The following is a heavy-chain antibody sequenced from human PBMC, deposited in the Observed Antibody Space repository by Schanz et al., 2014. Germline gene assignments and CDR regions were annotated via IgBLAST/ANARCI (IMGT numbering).Heavy chain of an antibody. V-gene: IGHV1-8*01. CDR3: AIHYGDRAV. J-gene: IGHJ4*02. D-gene: IGHD4-17*01. Sequence: QVQLVQSGAEVKKPGASVRVSCKASGYSFTTYDVNWVRQATGQGLEWMGWINPTTGNRGYAQNFQGRVTLARDTSLQTADMETTYLKVEDPGLYYCAIHYGDRAVWGQGLLMAVSP. CDR1: GYSFTTYD. CDR2: INPTTGNR.